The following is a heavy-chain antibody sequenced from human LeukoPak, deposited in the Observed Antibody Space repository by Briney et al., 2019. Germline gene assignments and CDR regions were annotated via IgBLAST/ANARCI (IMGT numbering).Heavy chain of an antibody. V-gene: IGHV1-69*05. CDR1: GGTFSSYA. J-gene: IGHJ4*02. CDR3: AGGGTGDQSDY. Sequence: GASVKVSCKASGGTFSSYAISWVRQAPGQGLEWMGGIIPIFGTANYAQKFQGRVTITTDESTSTAYMELSSLRSEDTAVYYCAGGGTGDQSDYWGQGTLVTVSS. D-gene: IGHD7-27*01. CDR2: IIPIFGTA.